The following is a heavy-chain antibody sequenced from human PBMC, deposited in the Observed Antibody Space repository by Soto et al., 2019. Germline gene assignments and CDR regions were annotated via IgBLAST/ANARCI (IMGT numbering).Heavy chain of an antibody. D-gene: IGHD6-13*01. J-gene: IGHJ5*02. CDR2: IYYSGST. CDR3: ARHPYSNLWYNWLAP. CDR1: YDSSISGGGF. V-gene: IGHV4-39*01. Sequence: TVAYDSSISGGGFWSRVHQPPGKGLEWIGTIYYSGSTYYTPSLKSRVTISVDTSQNQFSLRLSSVTAADTAMYYCARHPYSNLWYNWLAPWGQGTLVTVSS.